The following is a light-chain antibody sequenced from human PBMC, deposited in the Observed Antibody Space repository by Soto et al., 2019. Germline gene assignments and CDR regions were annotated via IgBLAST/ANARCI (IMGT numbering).Light chain of an antibody. CDR1: FPNIGAGFS. J-gene: IGLJ1*01. CDR2: GDV. Sequence: QSVLTQPPSVSGAPGQTVTISCTGGFPNIGAGFSVHWYQHPPGTAPKLLIYGDVNRPSGVSDRFSGSKSGTSASLAITGLQPEDEADYYCQSYDSGLTDSYVFGAGTKVTVL. CDR3: QSYDSGLTDSYV. V-gene: IGLV1-40*01.